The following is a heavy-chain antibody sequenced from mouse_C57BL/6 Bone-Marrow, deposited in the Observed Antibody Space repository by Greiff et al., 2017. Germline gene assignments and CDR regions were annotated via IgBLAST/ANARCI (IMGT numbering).Heavy chain of an antibody. CDR3: TRGGFYYGSSYEGYYAMDY. CDR2: ISSGGDYI. Sequence: EVKLMESGAGLVKPGGSLKLSCAASGFTFSSYAMSWVRQTPEKRLEWVAYISSGGDYIYYADTVKGRFTISRDNARNTLYLQMSSLKSEDTAMYYCTRGGFYYGSSYEGYYAMDYWGQGTSVTVSS. CDR1: GFTFSSYA. D-gene: IGHD1-1*01. V-gene: IGHV5-9-1*02. J-gene: IGHJ4*01.